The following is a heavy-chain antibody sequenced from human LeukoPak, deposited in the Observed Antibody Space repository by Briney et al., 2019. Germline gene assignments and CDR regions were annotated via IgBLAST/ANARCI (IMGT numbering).Heavy chain of an antibody. CDR1: GGSFSGYY. V-gene: IGHV4-34*01. CDR3: AVPSWYQLELAY. D-gene: IGHD1-1*01. J-gene: IGHJ4*02. Sequence: ASETLSLTCAVYGGSFSGYYWSWIRQPPGKGLEWIGEINHSGSTNYNPSLKSRVTISVDTSKNQFSLKLSSVTAADTAVYYCAVPSWYQLELAYWGQETLVTVSS. CDR2: INHSGST.